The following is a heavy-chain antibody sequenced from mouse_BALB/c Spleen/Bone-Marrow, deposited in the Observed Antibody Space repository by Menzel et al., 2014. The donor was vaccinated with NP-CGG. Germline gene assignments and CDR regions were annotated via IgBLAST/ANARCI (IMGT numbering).Heavy chain of an antibody. CDR3: GRGDY. CDR1: GFTFSSFA. Sequence: VKLVESGGGLVQPGGSRKLSCAASGFTFSSFAMHWIRQAPEKGLEWVAFISSGSNIIHYADTVKGRFTISRDNPKNTLFLQMTSLRSEDTAMYYCGRGDYWGQGTTLTVSS. J-gene: IGHJ2*01. V-gene: IGHV5-17*02. CDR2: ISSGSNII.